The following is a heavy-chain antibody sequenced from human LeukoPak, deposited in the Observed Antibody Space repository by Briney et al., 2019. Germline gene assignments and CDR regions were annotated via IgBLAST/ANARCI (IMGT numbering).Heavy chain of an antibody. J-gene: IGHJ4*02. CDR1: GGSFSGYY. CDR2: INHSRST. V-gene: IGHV4-34*01. Sequence: SETLSLTCAVYGGSFSGYYWSWIRQPPGKGLEWIGEINHSRSTNYNPSLKSRVTISVDTSKNQFSLKLSSVTAADTAVYYCARLIAVAGTDYWGQGTLVTVSS. D-gene: IGHD6-19*01. CDR3: ARLIAVAGTDY.